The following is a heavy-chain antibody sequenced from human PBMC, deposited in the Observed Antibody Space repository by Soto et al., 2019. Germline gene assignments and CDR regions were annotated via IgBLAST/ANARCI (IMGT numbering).Heavy chain of an antibody. Sequence: SETLSLTCTVSGGSISSGGYYWSWIRQHPGKGLEWIGYIYYSGSTYYNPSLKSRVTISVDTSKNQFSLKLSSVTAADTAVYYCARDWATYYYGSGNTFCGMDVWGQGTTVTVSS. CDR1: GGSISSGGYY. V-gene: IGHV4-31*03. CDR2: IYYSGST. D-gene: IGHD3-10*01. CDR3: ARDWATYYYGSGNTFCGMDV. J-gene: IGHJ6*02.